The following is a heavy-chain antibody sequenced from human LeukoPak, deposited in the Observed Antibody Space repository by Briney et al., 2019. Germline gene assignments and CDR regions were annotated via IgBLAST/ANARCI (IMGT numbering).Heavy chain of an antibody. CDR3: ARATGMVRGVISPRDYYGMDV. D-gene: IGHD3-10*01. CDR2: IYYSGST. V-gene: IGHV4-59*08. CDR1: GDSISGFY. J-gene: IGHJ6*02. Sequence: SETLSLTCTVSGDSISGFYWSWIRQPPGKGLEWIGYIYYSGSTYYNPSLKSRVTISVDTSKNQFSLKLSSVTAADTAVYYCARATGMVRGVISPRDYYGMDVWGQGTTVTVSS.